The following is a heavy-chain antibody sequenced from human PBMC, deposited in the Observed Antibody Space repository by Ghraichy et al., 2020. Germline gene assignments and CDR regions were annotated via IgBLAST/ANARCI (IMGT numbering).Heavy chain of an antibody. Sequence: SQTLSLTCAISGDSVSSNTVAWNWIRQSPSKGLEWLGRTYYRSKWYDDYAVSVKSRITISPDTSTNQFSLHLNSLTLEDTAVYYCARDPGTGTSWYHDCWGQGTLVTVSS. D-gene: IGHD6-13*01. CDR2: TYYRSKWYD. CDR1: GDSVSSNTVA. V-gene: IGHV6-1*01. J-gene: IGHJ4*02. CDR3: ARDPGTGTSWYHDC.